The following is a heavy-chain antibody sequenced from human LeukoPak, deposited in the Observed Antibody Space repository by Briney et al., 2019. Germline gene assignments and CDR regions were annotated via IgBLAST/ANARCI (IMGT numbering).Heavy chain of an antibody. V-gene: IGHV4-4*07. CDR3: GRQGYTASYYFVDY. CDR1: GGSINSYY. Sequence: SETLSLTSTVSGGSINSYYWGWVRQPAGKGLEWIGRIYPTGTTNYSPSFKSRLTMSLDTSKNQFSPKLRSVTAADTAVYYCGRQGYTASYYFVDYWSHGTLVTVSS. CDR2: IYPTGTT. D-gene: IGHD3-10*01. J-gene: IGHJ4*01.